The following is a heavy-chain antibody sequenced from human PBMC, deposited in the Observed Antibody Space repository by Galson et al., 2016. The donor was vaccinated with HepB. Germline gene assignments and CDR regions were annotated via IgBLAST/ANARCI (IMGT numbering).Heavy chain of an antibody. D-gene: IGHD5-12*01. V-gene: IGHV1-46*01. CDR3: AREQDSGYDYGVFVSKYGLDV. Sequence: SVKVSCKASGYIFTTHYMHWVRQAPGQGLEWMGIINPSSGSTSYAQKFQGRVTMTRDTSTTTVYMELSSLRSEDTAVYSCAREQDSGYDYGVFVSKYGLDVWGQGTTVTVSS. J-gene: IGHJ6*02. CDR1: GYIFTTHY. CDR2: INPSSGST.